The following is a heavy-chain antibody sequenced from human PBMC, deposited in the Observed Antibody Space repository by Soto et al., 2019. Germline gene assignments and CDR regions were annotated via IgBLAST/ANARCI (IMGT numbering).Heavy chain of an antibody. Sequence: GGSLRLSCAASGFTFSSYAMSWVRQAPGKGLEWVSAISGSGGSTYYADSVKGRVTISADKSISTAYLQWSSLKASDTAMYYCATWGSSSSPQSNWFDPWGQGTLVTVSS. CDR1: GFTFSSYA. V-gene: IGHV3-23*01. CDR2: ISGSGGST. D-gene: IGHD6-13*01. CDR3: ATWGSSSSPQSNWFDP. J-gene: IGHJ5*02.